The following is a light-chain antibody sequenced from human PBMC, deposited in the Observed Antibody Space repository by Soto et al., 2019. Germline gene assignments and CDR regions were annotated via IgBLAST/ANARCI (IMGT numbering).Light chain of an antibody. CDR1: SSDLGGLNY. CDR2: KVD. Sequence: QSALTQPASVSGSPGQSITIPCSGRSSDLGGLNYVSWYQQHPGKVPKLIIYKVDNRPSGISDRFSAAKSGNTAALIISGLQADDEDHYYCSSYSAVPSPQWVFAGGTKVTVL. J-gene: IGLJ3*02. V-gene: IGLV2-14*01. CDR3: SSYSAVPSPQWV.